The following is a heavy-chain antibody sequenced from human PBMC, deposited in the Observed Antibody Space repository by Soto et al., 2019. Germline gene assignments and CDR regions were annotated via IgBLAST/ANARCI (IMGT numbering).Heavy chain of an antibody. Sequence: GGSLRLSCAASGFTVSSNYMSWVRQAPGKGLVWVSRINSDGSSTYYANSVKGRFTISRDNAKNTLYLQMNSLRAEDTAVYYGETPVPFAYGGRGTLVPVSP. CDR1: GFTVSSNY. CDR2: INSDGSST. J-gene: IGHJ4*02. CDR3: ETPVPFAY. V-gene: IGHV3-74*01. D-gene: IGHD2-2*01.